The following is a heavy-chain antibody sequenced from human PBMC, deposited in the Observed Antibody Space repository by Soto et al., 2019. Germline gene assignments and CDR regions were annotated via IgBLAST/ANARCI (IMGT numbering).Heavy chain of an antibody. Sequence: SGPTLVNPTETLTLTCTVSGFSLSNARMGVSWIRQPPGKALEWLAHIFSNDEKSYSTSLKSRLTISKDTSKSQVVLTMTNMDPVDTATYYCARIKDGATLEWLLYSYYFDYWGQGTLVTVSS. CDR1: GFSLSNARMG. CDR3: ARIKDGATLEWLLYSYYFDY. D-gene: IGHD3-3*01. J-gene: IGHJ4*02. CDR2: IFSNDEK. V-gene: IGHV2-26*01.